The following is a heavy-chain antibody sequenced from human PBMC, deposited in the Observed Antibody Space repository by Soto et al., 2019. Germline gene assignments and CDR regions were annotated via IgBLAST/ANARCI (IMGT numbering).Heavy chain of an antibody. V-gene: IGHV1-8*01. D-gene: IGHD6-13*01. CDR2: MNPNSGNT. Sequence: QVQLVQSGAEVKKPGASVKVSCKASGYTFTSYDINWVRQATGQGREWMGWMNPNSGNTGYAQKFQGRVTMTRNNSISTAYMELSSLRSEDTAVYYCARGHWRDSSSWYVSDYWGQGTLVTVSS. J-gene: IGHJ4*02. CDR1: GYTFTSYD. CDR3: ARGHWRDSSSWYVSDY.